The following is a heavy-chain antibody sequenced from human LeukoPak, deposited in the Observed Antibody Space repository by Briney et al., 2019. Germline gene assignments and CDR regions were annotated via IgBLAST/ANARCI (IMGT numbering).Heavy chain of an antibody. CDR3: ARVPPHGDYEYYYYGMDV. CDR2: INPSGGST. D-gene: IGHD4-17*01. Sequence: WASVKVSCKASGYTFTSYGISWVRQAPGQGLEWMGIINPSGGSTSYAQKFQGRVTMTRDTSTSTVYMELSSLRSEDTAVYYCARVPPHGDYEYYYYGMDVWGQGTTVTVSS. J-gene: IGHJ6*02. CDR1: GYTFTSYG. V-gene: IGHV1-46*01.